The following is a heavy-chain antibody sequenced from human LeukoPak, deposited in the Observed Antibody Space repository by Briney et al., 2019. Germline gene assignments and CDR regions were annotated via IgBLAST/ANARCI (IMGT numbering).Heavy chain of an antibody. J-gene: IGHJ4*02. CDR3: ATTPPGGSGSYYTIDY. CDR1: GFTFSSYS. V-gene: IGHV3-48*01. CDR2: ISSSSSTI. D-gene: IGHD3-10*01. Sequence: GGSLRLSCAASGFTFSSYSMNWVRQAPGKGLEWVSYISSSSSTIYYADSVKVRFTISRDNAKNSLYLQMNSLSAEDTAVYYCATTPPGGSGSYYTIDYWGQGTLVTVSS.